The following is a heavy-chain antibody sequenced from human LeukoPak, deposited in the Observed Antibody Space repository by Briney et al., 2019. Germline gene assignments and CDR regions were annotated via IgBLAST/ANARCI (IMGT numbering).Heavy chain of an antibody. CDR1: GGSFSGYY. D-gene: IGHD1-14*01. J-gene: IGHJ5*02. CDR2: INHRGST. CDR3: ARGIREKWFDP. V-gene: IGHV4-34*10. Sequence: PSETLSLTRAVYGGSFSGYYWRWIRQPPGKGLEWIGEINHRGSTNYNPSLKSRLTMSVDTSKKQFSPNLSSVTAADTAVYYWARGIREKWFDPWGRGSLVTVSS.